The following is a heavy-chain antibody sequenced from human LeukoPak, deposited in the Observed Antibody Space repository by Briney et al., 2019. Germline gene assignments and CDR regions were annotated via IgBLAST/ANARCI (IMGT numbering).Heavy chain of an antibody. CDR3: ARDMVIGAPDYFDY. CDR1: EFIVSRQG. Sequence: GGSLRLACTAAEFIVSRQGMHWWRQAPGKELEWVAVIGYDGTHKYYADSVKGRFTISRDDSKNTLYLQMDSLRTEDTAVYYCARDMVIGAPDYFDYWGQGTLVTVSS. J-gene: IGHJ4*02. V-gene: IGHV3-30*02. CDR2: IGYDGTHK. D-gene: IGHD2/OR15-2a*01.